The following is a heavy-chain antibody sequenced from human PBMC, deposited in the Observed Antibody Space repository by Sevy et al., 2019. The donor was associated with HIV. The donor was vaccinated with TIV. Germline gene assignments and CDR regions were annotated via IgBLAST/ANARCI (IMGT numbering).Heavy chain of an antibody. CDR2: IYSGGST. V-gene: IGHV3-53*01. CDR1: GFTVSIND. CDR3: ARDARTGTMYY. J-gene: IGHJ4*02. Sequence: GGSLRLSCAASGFTVSINDMSGVRQAPGKGLEWVSVIYSGGSTYYADSVKGRFTISRDNYKNTLYLQMNSLRAEETAVYYCARDARTGTMYYWGQGTLVTVSS. D-gene: IGHD2-8*01.